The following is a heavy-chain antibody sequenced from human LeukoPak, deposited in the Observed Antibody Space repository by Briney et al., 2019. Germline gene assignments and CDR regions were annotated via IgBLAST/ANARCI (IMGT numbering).Heavy chain of an antibody. CDR3: AKGVVPAAIYYMDV. V-gene: IGHV3-33*06. Sequence: PGRSLRLSCAASGFTFSRYGMHWVRQAPGKGLEWAAVIWYDGSNKYYAVSVRGRFTISRDNSKNTLYLQMNSLRAEDTAVYFCAKGVVPAAIYYMDVWGKGTTVTVSS. CDR1: GFTFSRYG. D-gene: IGHD2-2*01. CDR2: IWYDGSNK. J-gene: IGHJ6*03.